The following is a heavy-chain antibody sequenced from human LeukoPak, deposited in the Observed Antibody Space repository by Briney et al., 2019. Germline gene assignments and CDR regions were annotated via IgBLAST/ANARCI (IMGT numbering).Heavy chain of an antibody. J-gene: IGHJ6*02. Sequence: GSLRLSCAASGFTFSDYYMSWIRQAPGKGLEWVSYISSSGSTIYYADSVKGRFTISRDNAKNSLYLQMNSLRAEDTAVYYCARDIGVGYSSGWSLGGYYYGMDVWGQGTTVTVSS. CDR1: GFTFSDYY. D-gene: IGHD6-19*01. CDR2: ISSSGSTI. V-gene: IGHV3-11*01. CDR3: ARDIGVGYSSGWSLGGYYYGMDV.